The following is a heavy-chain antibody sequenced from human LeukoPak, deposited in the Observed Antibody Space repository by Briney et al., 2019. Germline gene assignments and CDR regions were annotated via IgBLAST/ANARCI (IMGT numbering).Heavy chain of an antibody. CDR2: ISSSSSYI. Sequence: GGSLRLSCAASGFTFSSYSMNWVRRAPGKGLEWVSSISSSSSYIYYADSVKGRFTISRDNAKNSLYLQMNSLRAEDTAVYYCARDCKSSSWYNWYYYYMDVWGKGTTVTVSS. CDR1: GFTFSSYS. D-gene: IGHD6-13*01. V-gene: IGHV3-21*01. J-gene: IGHJ6*03. CDR3: ARDCKSSSWYNWYYYYMDV.